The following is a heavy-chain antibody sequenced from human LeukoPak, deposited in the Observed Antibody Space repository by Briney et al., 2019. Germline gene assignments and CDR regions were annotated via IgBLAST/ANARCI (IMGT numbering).Heavy chain of an antibody. CDR2: IWYDGSNK. J-gene: IGHJ4*02. CDR3: AREYYDILTGCKQYYFDY. Sequence: AGGSLRLSCAASGFTFSSYGMHWVRQAPGKGLEWVAVIWYDGSNKYYADSVKGRFTISRDNSKNTLYLQMNSLRAEDTAVYYCAREYYDILTGCKQYYFDYWGQGTLVTVSS. D-gene: IGHD3-9*01. V-gene: IGHV3-33*01. CDR1: GFTFSSYG.